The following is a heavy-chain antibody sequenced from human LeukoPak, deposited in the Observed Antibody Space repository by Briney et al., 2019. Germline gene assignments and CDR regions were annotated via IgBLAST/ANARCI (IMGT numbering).Heavy chain of an antibody. Sequence: HPGGSLRLSCAASGFTFSSYAMSWVRQAPGKGLEWVAVISSDGSIKVYADSVKGRFTLSRDNSINTVDLQMNSLRAEDTAVYYCVKEYHSRGFGAYFDYWGQGTLVTVSS. CDR1: GFTFSSYA. J-gene: IGHJ4*02. CDR2: ISSDGSIK. V-gene: IGHV3-30*18. D-gene: IGHD3-3*01. CDR3: VKEYHSRGFGAYFDY.